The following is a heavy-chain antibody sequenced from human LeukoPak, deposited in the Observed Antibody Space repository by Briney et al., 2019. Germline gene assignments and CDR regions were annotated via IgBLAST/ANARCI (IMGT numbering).Heavy chain of an antibody. D-gene: IGHD6-19*01. CDR2: IFGDGNT. Sequence: GASLRLAWAASGFTVVSTYVTSVRHPPGKWMGWVSSIFGDGNTYYADSVKGRFTISRDNSKNTLYLQMNSLRAEDSAVYYCARVSKRQQWTGFQYNSYYYMDVWGKGTTVTISS. V-gene: IGHV3-66*01. CDR1: GFTVVSTY. J-gene: IGHJ6*03. CDR3: ARVSKRQQWTGFQYNSYYYMDV.